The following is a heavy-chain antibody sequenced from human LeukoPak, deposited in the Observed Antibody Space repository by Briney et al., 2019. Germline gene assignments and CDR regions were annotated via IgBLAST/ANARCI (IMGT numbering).Heavy chain of an antibody. CDR3: AKGTGDTGYYFDY. D-gene: IGHD1-1*01. CDR1: GFTFSSYA. J-gene: IGHJ4*02. CDR2: IRVGGET. V-gene: IGHV3-23*01. Sequence: GGSLRLSCAASGFTFSSYAMNWVRQAPGKGLEWVSGIRVGGETHYADSVKGRFTISRDNSENTLYLQMSGLRAEDTAVYHCAKGTGDTGYYFDYWGQGTLITVSS.